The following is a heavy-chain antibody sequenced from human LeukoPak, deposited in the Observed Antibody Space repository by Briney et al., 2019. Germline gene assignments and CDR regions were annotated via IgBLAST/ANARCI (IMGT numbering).Heavy chain of an antibody. CDR2: ISGSGGST. D-gene: IGHD2-21*01. J-gene: IGHJ4*02. V-gene: IGHV3-23*01. CDR1: GFTFSSYA. CDR3: AKDLGVVSAILSFDY. Sequence: GGSLRLSCAASGFTFSSYAMSWVRQAPGKGLEWVSAISGSGGSTYYADSVKGRFTISRGNSKNTLYLQMNSLRAEDTAVYYCAKDLGVVSAILSFDYWGQGTLVTVSS.